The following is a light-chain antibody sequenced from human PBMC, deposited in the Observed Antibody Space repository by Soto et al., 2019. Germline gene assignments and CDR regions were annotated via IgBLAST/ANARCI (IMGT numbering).Light chain of an antibody. V-gene: IGKV3-20*01. CDR3: QQYGSSPT. Sequence: EIVLTHSPGTLSLSPGERATLSSRASQSVSSSYLAWYQQKHGQAPRLLIYGASSRATGIPDRFSGSGSGTDFTLTISRLEPEDFAVYYCQQYGSSPTFGQGTKVDNK. J-gene: IGKJ1*01. CDR1: QSVSSSY. CDR2: GAS.